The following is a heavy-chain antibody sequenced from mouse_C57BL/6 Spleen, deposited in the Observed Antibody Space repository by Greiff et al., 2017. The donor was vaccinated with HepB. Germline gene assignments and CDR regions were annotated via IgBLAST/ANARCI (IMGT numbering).Heavy chain of an antibody. J-gene: IGHJ4*01. D-gene: IGHD2-4*01. Sequence: VKLVESGPELVKPGASVKISCKASGYAFSSSWMNWVKQRPGKGLEWIGRIYPGDGDTNYNGKFKGKATLTADKSSSTAYMQLSSLTSEDSAVYFCATRYDYDSYAMDYWGQGTSFTVSS. CDR2: IYPGDGDT. CDR1: GYAFSSSW. V-gene: IGHV1-82*01. CDR3: ATRYDYDSYAMDY.